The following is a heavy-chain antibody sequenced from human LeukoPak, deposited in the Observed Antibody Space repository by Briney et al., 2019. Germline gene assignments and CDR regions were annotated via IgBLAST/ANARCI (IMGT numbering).Heavy chain of an antibody. Sequence: GGSLRLSCAASGFTFDDYAMHWVRQAPGKGLEWVSGISWNSGSIGYADSVKGRFTISRDNAKNSLYLQMNSLRAEDTALYYCAQGRERWLQSALIPHWGQGTLVTVSS. CDR2: ISWNSGSI. D-gene: IGHD5-12*01. CDR3: AQGRERWLQSALIPH. V-gene: IGHV3-9*01. CDR1: GFTFDDYA. J-gene: IGHJ1*01.